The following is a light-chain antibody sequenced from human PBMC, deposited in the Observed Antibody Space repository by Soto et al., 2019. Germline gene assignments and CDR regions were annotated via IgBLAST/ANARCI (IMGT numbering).Light chain of an antibody. CDR1: HSISSW. CDR2: DAS. Sequence: DIQMTQSPSTLSASVGDRVTITCRASHSISSWLAWYQQKPGKAPKLLIYDASSLESGVPSRFSASGSGTEFTLTISSLQPDDFATYYCQQYNSYPWTFGQGTKVEIK. CDR3: QQYNSYPWT. V-gene: IGKV1-5*01. J-gene: IGKJ1*01.